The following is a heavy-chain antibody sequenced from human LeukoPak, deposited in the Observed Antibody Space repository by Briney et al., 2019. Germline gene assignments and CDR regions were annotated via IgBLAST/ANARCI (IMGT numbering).Heavy chain of an antibody. V-gene: IGHV3-21*01. J-gene: IGHJ4*02. Sequence: GGSLRLSCAASGFTFSSYSMNWVRQAPGKGLEWVSSISSSSSYIYYAGSVKGRFTISRDNAKNSLYLQMNSLRAEDTAVYYCARDRSRYGDYGFDYWGQGTLVTVSS. CDR2: ISSSSSYI. CDR3: ARDRSRYGDYGFDY. D-gene: IGHD4-17*01. CDR1: GFTFSSYS.